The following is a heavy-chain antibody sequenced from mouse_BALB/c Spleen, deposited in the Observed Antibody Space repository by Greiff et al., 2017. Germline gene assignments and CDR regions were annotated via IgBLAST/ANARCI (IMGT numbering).Heavy chain of an antibody. Sequence: DVKLVESGGDLVKPGGSLKLSCAASGFTFSSYGMSWVRQTPDKRLEWVATISSGGSYTYYPDSVKGRFTISRDNAKNTLYLQMSSLKSEDTAMYYCARQVYYYGSSGAMDYWGQGTSVTVSS. CDR3: ARQVYYYGSSGAMDY. J-gene: IGHJ4*01. CDR1: GFTFSSYG. CDR2: ISSGGSYT. V-gene: IGHV5-6*02. D-gene: IGHD1-1*01.